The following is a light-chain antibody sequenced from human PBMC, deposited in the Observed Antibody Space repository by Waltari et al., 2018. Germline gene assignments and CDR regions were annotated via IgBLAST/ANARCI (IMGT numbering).Light chain of an antibody. J-gene: IGLJ2*01. CDR3: QSSYRDGSNTYHV. V-gene: IGLV3-25*03. CDR2: KVS. Sequence: SYELRQTPSVSLPPGQTATITCSGIELPNVYTYSCQHKIAQAPSLLIYKVSGRLSGIRDRVSGSGSGTAVTLIIRNAQAEDEADYYCQSSYRDGSNTYHVFGGGTKLTVL. CDR1: ELPNVY.